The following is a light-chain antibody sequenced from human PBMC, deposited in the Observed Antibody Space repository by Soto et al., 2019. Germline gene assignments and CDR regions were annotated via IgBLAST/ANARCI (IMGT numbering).Light chain of an antibody. J-gene: IGKJ5*01. CDR2: DVS. CDR3: QQYNNWPFS. V-gene: IGKV3-15*01. CDR1: QGVTTN. Sequence: DIFMTQSPCTLSVSPGERATLSCRAGQGVTTNFAWYQQKSGQSPRLLIYDVSIRATGVPARFSGTGSETDSTLTISGLQSEDSAVYLCQQYNNWPFSFGQGTRLEI.